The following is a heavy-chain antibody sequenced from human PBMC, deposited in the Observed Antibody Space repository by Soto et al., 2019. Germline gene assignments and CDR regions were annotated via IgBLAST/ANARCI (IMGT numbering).Heavy chain of an antibody. CDR1: GGSFSGYY. D-gene: IGHD3-3*01. CDR3: ARERRVLEWFYGMDV. J-gene: IGHJ6*02. CDR2: INHSGST. Sequence: PSETLSLTCAVYGGSFSGYYWSWIRQPPGKGLEWIGEINHSGSTNYNPSLKSRVTISVDTSKNQFSLKLSSVTAADTAVYYCARERRVLEWFYGMDVWGQGTTVTVSS. V-gene: IGHV4-34*01.